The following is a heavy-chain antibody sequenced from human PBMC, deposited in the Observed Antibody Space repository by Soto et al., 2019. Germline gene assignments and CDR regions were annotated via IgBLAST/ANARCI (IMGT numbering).Heavy chain of an antibody. CDR1: GFTFTSSA. V-gene: IGHV1-2*04. Sequence: ASVKVSCKASGFTFTSSAMQWVRQARGQRLEWMGWINPNSGGTNYAQKFQGWVTMTRDTSISTAYMELSGLRSDDTAVYYCARGRIAAAGTAEIDYWGQGTLVTVSS. CDR3: ARGRIAAAGTAEIDY. CDR2: INPNSGGT. D-gene: IGHD6-13*01. J-gene: IGHJ4*02.